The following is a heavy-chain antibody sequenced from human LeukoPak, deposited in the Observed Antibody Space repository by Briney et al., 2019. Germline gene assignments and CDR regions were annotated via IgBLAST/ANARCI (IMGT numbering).Heavy chain of an antibody. V-gene: IGHV4-39*07. Sequence: SETLSLTCTVSGGSISSSSYYWGWIRQPPGKGLEWIGSIYYSGSTYYNPSLKSRVTISVGTSKNQFSLKLSSVTAADTAVYYCARATGLIVGATYFDYWGQGTLVTVSS. CDR3: ARATGLIVGATYFDY. CDR1: GGSISSSSYY. CDR2: IYYSGST. J-gene: IGHJ4*02. D-gene: IGHD1-26*01.